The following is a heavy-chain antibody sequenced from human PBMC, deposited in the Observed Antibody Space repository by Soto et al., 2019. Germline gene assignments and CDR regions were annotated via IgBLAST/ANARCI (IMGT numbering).Heavy chain of an antibody. V-gene: IGHV1-3*01. Sequence: QVLLVQPGAEVKKPGASVKVSCKASGYTFTTYTVQWVRQAPGQRLEWMGWINAGNGNTKYSQKFQGRVTITRDTSATTVYMELSSLRSEDTAVNYCARDQNFGGDRWLDYWGQGTLVTVSS. J-gene: IGHJ4*02. CDR2: INAGNGNT. D-gene: IGHD2-21*02. CDR1: GYTFTTYT. CDR3: ARDQNFGGDRWLDY.